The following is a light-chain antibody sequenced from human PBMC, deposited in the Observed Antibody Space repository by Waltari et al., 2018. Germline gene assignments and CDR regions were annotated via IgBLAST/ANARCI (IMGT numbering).Light chain of an antibody. J-gene: IGKJ4*01. Sequence: DIKMTQSPSSLSASVGDRVTITCRASQTINKYLNWYQKKPGRAPKVLISVISYLHTGVPSRFSGSGSGTDFTLTISSLQPEDFATYYCQQSDSLPLTFGGGTKVEIK. CDR1: QTINKY. CDR3: QQSDSLPLT. V-gene: IGKV1-39*01. CDR2: VIS.